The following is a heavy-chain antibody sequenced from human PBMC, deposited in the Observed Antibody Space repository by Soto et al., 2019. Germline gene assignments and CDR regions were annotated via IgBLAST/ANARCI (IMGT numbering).Heavy chain of an antibody. J-gene: IGHJ6*02. Sequence: SETLSLTCAVYGGSFSGYYWSWIRQPPGKGLEWIGEINHSGSTNYNPSLKSRVTISVDTSKNQFSLKLSSVTAADTAVYYCARVGGRRQYYYYYYGMDVWGQGTTVTVSS. CDR2: INHSGST. CDR1: GGSFSGYY. D-gene: IGHD3-16*01. CDR3: ARVGGRRQYYYYYYGMDV. V-gene: IGHV4-34*01.